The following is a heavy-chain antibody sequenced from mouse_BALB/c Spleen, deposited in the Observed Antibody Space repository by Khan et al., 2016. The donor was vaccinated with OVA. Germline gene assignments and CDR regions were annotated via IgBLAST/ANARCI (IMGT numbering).Heavy chain of an antibody. CDR1: GFTFSDYY. V-gene: IGHV5-4*02. Sequence: EVELVESGGGLVNPGGSLKLSCAASGFTFSDYYMYWVRQTPEKRLEWVATISDGGNYTYYPDDLKGRFTISRDNAKNSLYLQMSSLKSEDTAMYYCARDYGYDGYYTMDYWGQGTSVTVSS. CDR3: ARDYGYDGYYTMDY. CDR2: ISDGGNYT. J-gene: IGHJ4*01. D-gene: IGHD2-2*01.